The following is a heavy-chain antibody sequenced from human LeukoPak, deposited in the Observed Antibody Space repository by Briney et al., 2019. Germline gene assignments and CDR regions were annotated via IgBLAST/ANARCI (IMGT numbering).Heavy chain of an antibody. CDR1: GYTLTELS. CDR3: ATSRYCSSTSCPIPPRPYDY. D-gene: IGHD2-2*01. Sequence: GASVKVSCKVSGYTLTELSMHWVRQAPGKGLEWMGGFDPEDGETIYAQKFQGRVTMTEDTSTDTAYMELSSLRSEDTAVYYCATSRYCSSTSCPIPPRPYDYWGQGTLVTVSS. J-gene: IGHJ4*02. CDR2: FDPEDGET. V-gene: IGHV1-24*01.